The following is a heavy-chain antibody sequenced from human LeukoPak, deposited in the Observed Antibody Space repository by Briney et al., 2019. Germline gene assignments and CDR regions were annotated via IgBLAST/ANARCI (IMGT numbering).Heavy chain of an antibody. CDR1: GYSFTSYV. CDR3: GRVDGSAWFAFDY. D-gene: IGHD6-19*01. J-gene: IGHJ4*02. Sequence: VASVKVSCKASGYSFTSYVMTWVRQAPGQGLEWMGWINTNTGNPTYAQAFTGRFALSVDTSVSTAYLQISTLKADDTAVYYCGRVDGSAWFAFDYWGQGTLVTVST. V-gene: IGHV7-4-1*02. CDR2: INTNTGNP.